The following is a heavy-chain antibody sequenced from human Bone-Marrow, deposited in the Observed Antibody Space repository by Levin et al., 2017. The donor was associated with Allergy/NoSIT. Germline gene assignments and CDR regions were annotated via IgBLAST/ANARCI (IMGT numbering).Heavy chain of an antibody. D-gene: IGHD2-15*01. V-gene: IGHV3-23*01. CDR3: AKGSYCSAGTCYSRLGY. CDR1: GFPFSSAV. Sequence: LSLPCAGSGFPFSSAVMSWVRQAPGKGLEWVSGISGSGGTTYYADSVKGRFTISRDNSKNTLYLQMNSLRAEDTAVYYCAKGSYCSAGTCYSRLGYWGQGTLVTVSS. J-gene: IGHJ4*02. CDR2: ISGSGGTT.